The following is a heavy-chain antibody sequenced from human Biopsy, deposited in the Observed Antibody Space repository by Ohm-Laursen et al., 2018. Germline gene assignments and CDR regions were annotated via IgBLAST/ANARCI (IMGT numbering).Heavy chain of an antibody. CDR3: EKDSGGSPLGELFH. CDR2: ISWDSGRI. CDR1: GFIFDDYA. J-gene: IGHJ4*02. Sequence: SLRLSCTALGFIFDDYAMHWVRQAPGKGLEWVSGISWDSGRIDYADSVKGRFTISRDNAKNSLYLQMNSLRAEDTALYYCEKDSGGSPLGELFHWGQENLVTVSS. D-gene: IGHD3-16*01. V-gene: IGHV3-9*01.